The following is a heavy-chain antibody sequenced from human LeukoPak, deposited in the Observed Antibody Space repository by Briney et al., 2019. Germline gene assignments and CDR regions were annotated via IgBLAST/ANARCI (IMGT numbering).Heavy chain of an antibody. J-gene: IGHJ4*02. Sequence: SETLSLTCTVSGGSISSSSYYWGWIRQPPGKGLEWIGEINHSGSTNYNPSLKSRVTISVDTSKNQFSLKLSSVTAADTAVYYCARGSAYWGQGTLVTVSS. CDR3: ARGSAY. CDR1: GGSISSSSYY. CDR2: INHSGST. V-gene: IGHV4-39*07.